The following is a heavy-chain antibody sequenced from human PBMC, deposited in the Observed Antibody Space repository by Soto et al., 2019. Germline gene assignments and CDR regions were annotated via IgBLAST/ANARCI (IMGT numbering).Heavy chain of an antibody. CDR1: GYTFTGYG. CDR2: ISAYNGNT. Sequence: ASVKVSCKASGYTFTGYGISWVRQAPGQGLEWMGWISAYNGNTNYAQKLQGRVTMTTDTSTSTAYMELRSLRSDDTAVYYCARGCSGGSCYPYYYYGMDVWGQGTTVTVSS. V-gene: IGHV1-18*01. D-gene: IGHD2-15*01. CDR3: ARGCSGGSCYPYYYYGMDV. J-gene: IGHJ6*02.